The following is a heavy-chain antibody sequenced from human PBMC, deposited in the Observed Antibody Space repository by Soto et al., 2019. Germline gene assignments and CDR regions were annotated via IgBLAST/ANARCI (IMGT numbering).Heavy chain of an antibody. V-gene: IGHV1-46*03. CDR1: GYNFPRNY. Sequence: QVQLVQSGAEVQRPGASVKVSCKTSGYNFPRNYIHWVRQAPGQGLEWMGVINPTGDSTNYARNFRGRVALTTDTSTSTVYMELSSLRYEDTAIYYCGRSLGIAVDSTGWWANYFDSWGQGTLVTVSS. CDR3: GRSLGIAVDSTGWWANYFDS. D-gene: IGHD6-19*01. CDR2: INPTGDST. J-gene: IGHJ4*02.